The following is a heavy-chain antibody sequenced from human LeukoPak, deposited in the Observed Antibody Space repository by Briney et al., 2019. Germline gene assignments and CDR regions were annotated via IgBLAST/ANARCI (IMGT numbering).Heavy chain of an antibody. CDR1: GFTFITYS. J-gene: IGHJ4*02. D-gene: IGHD4-17*01. Sequence: GGSLRLSCAASGFTFITYSMNWVRQAPGKGLEWVSSISSSSNYIYYADSVKGRFTISRDNAKNSLYLQMNSLRAEDTAVYYCARDGYGDYAPDYWGQGTLVTVSS. V-gene: IGHV3-21*01. CDR3: ARDGYGDYAPDY. CDR2: ISSSSNYI.